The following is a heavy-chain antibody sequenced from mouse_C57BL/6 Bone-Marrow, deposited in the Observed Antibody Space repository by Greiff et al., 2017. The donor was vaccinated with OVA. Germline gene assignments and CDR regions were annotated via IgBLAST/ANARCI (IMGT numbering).Heavy chain of an antibody. CDR2: ISSGSSTI. J-gene: IGHJ4*01. Sequence: EVKLMESGGGLVKPGGSLKLSCAASGFTFSDYGMHWVRQAPEKGLEWVAYISSGSSTIYYADTVKGRFTISRDNAKNTLFLQMTSLRSEDTAMYYGARPYGHYAMDYWGQGTSVTVSS. CDR1: GFTFSDYG. V-gene: IGHV5-17*01. D-gene: IGHD1-1*02. CDR3: ARPYGHYAMDY.